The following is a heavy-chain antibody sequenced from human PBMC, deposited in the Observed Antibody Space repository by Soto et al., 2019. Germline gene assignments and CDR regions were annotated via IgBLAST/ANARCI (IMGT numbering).Heavy chain of an antibody. J-gene: IGHJ4*02. CDR1: GYSFTSYW. D-gene: IGHD4-17*01. CDR2: IDPSDSYT. CDR3: ARQPVGDLDYWV. Sequence: EVQLVQSGAEVKKPGESLRISCKGSGYSFTSYWISWVRQMPGKGLEWMGRIDPSDSYTNYSPSFQGHDTISADKSISTAHPQWSRLKASDTSMHYCARQPVGDLDYWVWGQGTLVTVSS. V-gene: IGHV5-10-1*01.